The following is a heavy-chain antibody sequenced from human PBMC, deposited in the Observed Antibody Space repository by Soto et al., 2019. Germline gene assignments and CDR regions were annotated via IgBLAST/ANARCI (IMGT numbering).Heavy chain of an antibody. CDR1: GYTFTNFG. CDR2: ISAYNGNT. V-gene: IGHV1-18*01. J-gene: IGHJ4*02. Sequence: ASVKVSCKTSGYTFTNFGISWVRQAPGQGLEWMGWISAYNGNTKYAQKFQGRVTMTTDTSTSTAYMDLRSLKSDDTAVYFCARSIVVVTALDYWGQGTLVTVSS. CDR3: ARSIVVVTALDY. D-gene: IGHD2-21*02.